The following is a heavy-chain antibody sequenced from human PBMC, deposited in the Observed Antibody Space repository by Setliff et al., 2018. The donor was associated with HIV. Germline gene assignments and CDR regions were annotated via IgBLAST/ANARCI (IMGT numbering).Heavy chain of an antibody. V-gene: IGHV7-4-1*02. CDR1: GYTFTSYA. CDR3: ARDRRAYYDFWSGFYFDY. D-gene: IGHD3-3*01. CDR2: INTNTGNP. J-gene: IGHJ4*02. Sequence: GASVKVSCKASGYTFTSYAMNWVRQAPGQGLEWMGWINTNTGNPTYAQGFTGRFVFSLDTSVSTAYLQISSLKAEDTAVYYCARDRRAYYDFWSGFYFDYWGQGTLVTVSS.